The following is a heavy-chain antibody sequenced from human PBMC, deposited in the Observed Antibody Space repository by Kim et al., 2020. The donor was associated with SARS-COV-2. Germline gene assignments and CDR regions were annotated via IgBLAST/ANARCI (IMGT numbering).Heavy chain of an antibody. CDR1: GYTFTSYG. D-gene: IGHD5-18*01. CDR2: ISAYNGNT. CDR3: ARRVGIQLWHESYYFDY. Sequence: ASVKVSCKASGYTFTSYGISWVRQAPGQGLEWMGWISAYNGNTNYAQKLQGRVTMTTDTSTSTAYMELRSLRSDDTAVYYCARRVGIQLWHESYYFDYWGQGTLVTVSS. V-gene: IGHV1-18*01. J-gene: IGHJ4*02.